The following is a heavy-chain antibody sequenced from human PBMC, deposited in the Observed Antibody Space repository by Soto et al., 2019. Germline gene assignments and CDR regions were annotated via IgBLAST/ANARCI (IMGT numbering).Heavy chain of an antibody. Sequence: SETLSLTCTVSGDSISSYYWSWIRQPPGKGLEWIGYIYYSGSTNYNPSLKSRVTISVDTSKNQFSLKLSSVTAADTAVYYCARGGAAGPYNWFDPWGQGTLVTVSS. D-gene: IGHD6-13*01. V-gene: IGHV4-59*01. J-gene: IGHJ5*02. CDR1: GDSISSYY. CDR3: ARGGAAGPYNWFDP. CDR2: IYYSGST.